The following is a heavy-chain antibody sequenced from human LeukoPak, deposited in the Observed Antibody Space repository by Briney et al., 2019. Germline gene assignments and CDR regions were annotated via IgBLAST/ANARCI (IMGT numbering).Heavy chain of an antibody. Sequence: GGSLRLSCAASGFTFSSYAMHWIRQAPGKGLEWVAVISYDGSNKYYADSVKGRFTISRDNSKNTLYLQMNSLRAEDTAVYYCARDMGPWGQGTLVTVSS. D-gene: IGHD3-10*01. CDR3: ARDMGP. J-gene: IGHJ5*02. V-gene: IGHV3-30-3*01. CDR1: GFTFSSYA. CDR2: ISYDGSNK.